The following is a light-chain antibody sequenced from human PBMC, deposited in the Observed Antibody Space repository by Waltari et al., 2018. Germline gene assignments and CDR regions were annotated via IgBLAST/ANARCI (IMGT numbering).Light chain of an antibody. CDR3: QNHERLPAT. V-gene: IGKV3-20*01. J-gene: IGKJ1*01. Sequence: VLTQSPGTLSLSPGETATLSCRASQSISKYLVWYQQRPGHAPRLLIYAASTRATGGPDRFSGSGYGTDFTLTISRREPEDFAVYYCQNHERLPATFGQGTKVEIK. CDR1: QSISKY. CDR2: AAS.